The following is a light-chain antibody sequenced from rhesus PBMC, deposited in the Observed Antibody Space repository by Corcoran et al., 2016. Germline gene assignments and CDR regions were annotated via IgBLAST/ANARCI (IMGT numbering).Light chain of an antibody. Sequence: DIVMTQTPLSLPVTPGEPASISCRSSQSLLHSDGYTYLDWYLQKPGQSPQVLFYLGSNRASGVPVRFSGSGSGTDFKLKISRVAAEDVGVYFCMQGTQLPYSFGQGTKVEIK. CDR1: QSLLHSDGYTY. CDR2: LGS. CDR3: MQGTQLPYS. V-gene: IGKV2-78*01. J-gene: IGKJ2*01.